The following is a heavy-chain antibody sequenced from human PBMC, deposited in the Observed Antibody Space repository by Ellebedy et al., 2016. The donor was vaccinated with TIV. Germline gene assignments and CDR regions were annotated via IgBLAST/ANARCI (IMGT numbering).Heavy chain of an antibody. CDR1: GFTFSTYS. Sequence: GESLKISCAASGFTFSTYSMNWVRQAPGKGLEWVAYIRSSGSPMFYADSVKGRFTISRDNAKNSLYLQMHSLRSEDTAIYYCARDLDRVYNNTWYDANDVWGQGTMVIVSS. D-gene: IGHD6-13*01. V-gene: IGHV3-48*04. CDR2: IRSSGSPM. CDR3: ARDLDRVYNNTWYDANDV. J-gene: IGHJ3*01.